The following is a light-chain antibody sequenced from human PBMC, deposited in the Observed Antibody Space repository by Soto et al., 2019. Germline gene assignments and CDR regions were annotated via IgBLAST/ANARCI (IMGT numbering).Light chain of an antibody. J-gene: IGLJ1*01. Sequence: QSVLTQPPSVSGAPGQRLTISCTGSSSNIGAGYDVHWYQQLPGTAPKLLISGNDNRPAGVPDRFSGSKSGTSASLAITGLQAEDEAEYHCQSYDSRLRAYVFGAGTKVTVL. CDR1: SSNIGAGYD. CDR2: GND. V-gene: IGLV1-40*01. CDR3: QSYDSRLRAYV.